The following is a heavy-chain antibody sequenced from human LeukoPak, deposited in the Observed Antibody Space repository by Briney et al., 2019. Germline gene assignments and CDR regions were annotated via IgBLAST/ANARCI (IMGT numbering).Heavy chain of an antibody. D-gene: IGHD5-12*01. CDR3: ASSWYETNNWFDP. CDR2: IYSGGST. CDR1: GFTVSSNY. V-gene: IGHV3-66*01. Sequence: GGSLRLSCAASGFTVSSNYMSWVRQAPGKGLEWVSVIYSGGSTYYADSVKGRFTISRDNSKNTLYLQMHSLRAEDTSVYYCASSWYETNNWFDPWGQGTLVTVSS. J-gene: IGHJ5*02.